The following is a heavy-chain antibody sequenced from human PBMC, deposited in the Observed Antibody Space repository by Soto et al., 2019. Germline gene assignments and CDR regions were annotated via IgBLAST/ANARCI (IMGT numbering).Heavy chain of an antibody. Sequence: PSETLSLTCAVYGGSFSGYYWSWIRQPPGKGLEWIGEINHSGSTNYNPSLKSRVTISVDTSKNQFSLKLSSVTAADTAVYYCARERITMVRGVIGFDYWGQGTLVTVSS. J-gene: IGHJ4*02. D-gene: IGHD3-10*01. CDR1: GGSFSGYY. V-gene: IGHV4-34*01. CDR2: INHSGST. CDR3: ARERITMVRGVIGFDY.